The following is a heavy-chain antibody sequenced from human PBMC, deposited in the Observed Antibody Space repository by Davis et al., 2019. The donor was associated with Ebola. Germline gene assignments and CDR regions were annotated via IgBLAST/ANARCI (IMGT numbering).Heavy chain of an antibody. Sequence: GESLKISCAASGFTFSDYYMSWIRQAPGKGLEWVSYISSSGSTIYYADSVKGRFTISRDNAKNSLYLQMNSLRAEDTAVYYCARERAEYYYGSGSYYYYGMDVWGQGTTVTVSS. CDR2: ISSSGSTI. CDR1: GFTFSDYY. V-gene: IGHV3-11*01. J-gene: IGHJ6*02. CDR3: ARERAEYYYGSGSYYYYGMDV. D-gene: IGHD3-10*01.